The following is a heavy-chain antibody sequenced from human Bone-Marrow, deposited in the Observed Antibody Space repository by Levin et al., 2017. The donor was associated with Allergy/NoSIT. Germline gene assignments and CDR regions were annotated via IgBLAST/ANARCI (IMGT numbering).Heavy chain of an antibody. J-gene: IGHJ4*02. D-gene: IGHD4-17*01. Sequence: SETLSLSCSVSGDSISIYYWTWIRQPPGKELEWLGYIYYTGNTIYNRSLKSRVTMSVDTSKNQFSLKLTSVTAADTAVYYCARGRNDYGDYWVFDFWGQGTLVTVSS. V-gene: IGHV4-59*08. CDR1: GDSISIYY. CDR3: ARGRNDYGDYWVFDF. CDR2: IYYTGNT.